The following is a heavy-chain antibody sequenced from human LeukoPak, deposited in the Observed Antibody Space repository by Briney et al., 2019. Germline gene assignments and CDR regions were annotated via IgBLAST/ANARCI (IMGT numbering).Heavy chain of an antibody. CDR3: ARAYYYGSGSSY. J-gene: IGHJ4*02. Sequence: GGSLRLSCAASEFIVSINYMTWVRQAPGKGLEWVSYISSSGSTIYYADSVKGRFTISRDNAKNSLYLQMNSLRAEDTAVSYCARAYYYGSGSSYWGQGTLVTVSS. V-gene: IGHV3-11*04. CDR2: ISSSGSTI. CDR1: EFIVSINY. D-gene: IGHD3-10*01.